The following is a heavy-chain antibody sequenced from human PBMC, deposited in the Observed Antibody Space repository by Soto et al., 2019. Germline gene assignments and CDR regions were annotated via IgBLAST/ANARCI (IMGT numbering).Heavy chain of an antibody. CDR2: ISYDGSNK. J-gene: IGHJ6*03. CDR1: GFTFSSYG. V-gene: IGHV3-30*18. Sequence: GGSLRLSCAASGFTFSSYGMHWVRQAPGKGLEWVAVISYDGSNKYYADSVKGRFTISRDNSKNTLYLQMNSLRAEDTAVYYCAKALFEEYYYYYYYMDVWGKGTTVTVSS. CDR3: AKALFEEYYYYYYYMDV.